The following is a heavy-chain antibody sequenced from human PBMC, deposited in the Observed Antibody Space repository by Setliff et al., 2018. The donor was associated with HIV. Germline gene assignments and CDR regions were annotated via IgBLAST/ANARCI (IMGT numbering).Heavy chain of an antibody. J-gene: IGHJ6*02. Sequence: GGSLRLSCVASRFTFNDYWMSWVRQAPGKGLEWVANIDRDGSGTNYVDSVKGRFTIFRDNAKSSMYLQMNSLRVEDTAIYYCARKFRPGHGVDVWGQGTTVTVSS. D-gene: IGHD3-10*01. CDR1: RFTFNDYW. CDR3: ARKFRPGHGVDV. V-gene: IGHV3-7*01. CDR2: IDRDGSGT.